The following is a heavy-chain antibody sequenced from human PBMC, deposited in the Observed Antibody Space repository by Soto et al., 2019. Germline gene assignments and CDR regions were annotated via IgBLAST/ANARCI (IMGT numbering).Heavy chain of an antibody. J-gene: IGHJ4*02. V-gene: IGHV3-74*01. CDR1: GFTFSIYW. Sequence: GGSLRLSCAASGFTFSIYWMHWVRQAPGKGLVWVSRINDDGSTTSYADSVKGRFTISRDNAKNTLYLQMNSLRAEDTAVYYCVKVLARGVGVPRFYFDSWGQGALVTVSS. CDR3: VKVLARGVGVPRFYFDS. CDR2: INDDGSTT. D-gene: IGHD2-2*01.